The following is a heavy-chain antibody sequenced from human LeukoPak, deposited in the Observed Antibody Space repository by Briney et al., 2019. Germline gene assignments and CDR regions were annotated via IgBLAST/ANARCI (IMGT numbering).Heavy chain of an antibody. Sequence: GGSLRLSCAASGFTVSSNYMSWVRPAPGKGLEWVSVIYSGGSTYYADSVKGRFTISRDNSKNTLYLQMNSLRAEDTAVYYCARTLTIFGVVIIPYYYYGMDVWGQGTTVTVSS. J-gene: IGHJ6*02. V-gene: IGHV3-66*01. D-gene: IGHD3-3*01. CDR1: GFTVSSNY. CDR2: IYSGGST. CDR3: ARTLTIFGVVIIPYYYYGMDV.